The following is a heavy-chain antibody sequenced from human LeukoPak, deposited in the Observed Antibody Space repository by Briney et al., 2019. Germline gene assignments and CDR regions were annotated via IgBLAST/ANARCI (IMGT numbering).Heavy chain of an antibody. CDR2: INHSGST. CDR3: ARATGYSSGWYEDY. CDR1: GGSFSGYY. Sequence: SETLSLTCAVYGGSFSGYYWSWIRQPPGKGLEWIGEINHSGSTNYNPPLKSRVTISVDTSKNQFSLKLSSVTAADTAVYYCARATGYSSGWYEDYWGQGTLVTVSS. D-gene: IGHD6-19*01. J-gene: IGHJ4*02. V-gene: IGHV4-34*01.